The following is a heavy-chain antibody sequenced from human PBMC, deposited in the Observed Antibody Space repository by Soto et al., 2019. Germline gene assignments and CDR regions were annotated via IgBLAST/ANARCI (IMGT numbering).Heavy chain of an antibody. J-gene: IGHJ4*02. V-gene: IGHV3-23*01. D-gene: IGHD3-3*02. CDR2: VSASGERT. Sequence: GGSLRLSCAASGFSFDTYAMTWVRQAPGKGLDWVSAVSASGERTYYADSVRGRFIISRDNSKNMLFLEMNGLRGEDSAVYYCARDRRPRNNIFGVVSGGWGQGTLVTVSS. CDR3: ARDRRPRNNIFGVVSGG. CDR1: GFSFDTYA.